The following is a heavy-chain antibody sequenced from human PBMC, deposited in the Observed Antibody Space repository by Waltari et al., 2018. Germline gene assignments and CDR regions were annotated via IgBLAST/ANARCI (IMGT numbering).Heavy chain of an antibody. CDR3: ARESGSFFYFDY. V-gene: IGHV4-38-2*02. CDR2: IYHSGST. CDR1: GYSISSGYY. Sequence: QVQLQESGPGLVKPSETLSLTCAVSGYSISSGYYWGWIRQPPGKGLEWIGSIYHSGSTYYNPSLKSRVTISVETSKNQFSLKLSSVTAADTAVYYCARESGSFFYFDYWGQGTLVTVSS. D-gene: IGHD1-26*01. J-gene: IGHJ4*02.